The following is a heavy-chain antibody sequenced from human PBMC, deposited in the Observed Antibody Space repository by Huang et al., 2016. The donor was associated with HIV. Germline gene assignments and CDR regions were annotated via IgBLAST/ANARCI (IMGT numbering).Heavy chain of an antibody. CDR2: IYPGDSYT. D-gene: IGHD3-10*01. CDR3: ARLIGSPSFYYGLDV. V-gene: IGHV5-51*01. CDR1: GYRFRSNW. J-gene: IGHJ6*02. Sequence: EVQLVQSGAEVKKPGESLKISCKGSGYRFRSNWIGWVRQMPGKGLEWMGIIYPGDSYTRYSPCFQGQVTSSADKSINTAYLQWSSLKASDTAMYYCARLIGSPSFYYGLDVWGQGTTVTVSS.